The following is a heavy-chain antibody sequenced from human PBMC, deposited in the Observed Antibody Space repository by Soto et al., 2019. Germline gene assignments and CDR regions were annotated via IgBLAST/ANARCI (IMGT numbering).Heavy chain of an antibody. CDR3: ARVHCSSTSCHRGMDV. CDR2: INHSGST. D-gene: IGHD2-2*01. Sequence: PSETLSLTCAVYGGSFSGYYWSWIRQPPGKGLEWIGEINHSGSTNYNPSLKSRVTISVDTSKNQFSLKLSSVTAADTAVYYCARVHCSSTSCHRGMDVWGQGTTVTSP. CDR1: GGSFSGYY. V-gene: IGHV4-34*01. J-gene: IGHJ6*02.